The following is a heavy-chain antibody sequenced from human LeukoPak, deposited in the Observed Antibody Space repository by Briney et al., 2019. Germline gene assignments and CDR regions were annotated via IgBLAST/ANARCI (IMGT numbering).Heavy chain of an antibody. V-gene: IGHV3-53*01. CDR2: LYSDGNT. CDR1: GFTVITND. Sequence: GGSLRLSCAASGFTVITNDMTWVRQAPGKGLEWVSVLYSDGNTKYADSVQGRFTTSRDNSKNALYLEMNSLSPDDTAVYYCARGVEPLAANTLAYWGQGTLVTVSS. D-gene: IGHD1-14*01. CDR3: ARGVEPLAANTLAY. J-gene: IGHJ4*02.